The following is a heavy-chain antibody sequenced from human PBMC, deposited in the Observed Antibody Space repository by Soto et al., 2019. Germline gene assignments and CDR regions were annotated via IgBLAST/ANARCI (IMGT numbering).Heavy chain of an antibody. D-gene: IGHD3-3*01. CDR3: ARHLEWAANFFRS. J-gene: IGHJ4*02. V-gene: IGHV5-10-1*01. CDR2: IDPSDSKT. Sequence: PGESLKISCQGSGYCFNIYWITWVRQMPGKGLEWMGRIDPSDSKTNYSPSFQGHVAMSADKSISTAYLQWSSLKASDTAIYYCARHLEWAANFFRSWGQVTPVTVS. CDR1: GYCFNIYW.